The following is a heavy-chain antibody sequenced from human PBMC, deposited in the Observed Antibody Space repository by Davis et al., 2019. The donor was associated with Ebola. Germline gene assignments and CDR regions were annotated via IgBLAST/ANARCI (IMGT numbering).Heavy chain of an antibody. Sequence: SETLSLTCTVSGASISSRSYYWGWIRQPPGKGLEWVGSFSYGDNTHYYNPSLKSRVTISVDTSKNQFSLELSAVTAADTAIYYCARGQTVRGFEYWGQGALVTVSS. V-gene: IGHV4-39*07. CDR2: FSYGDNTH. CDR3: ARGQTVRGFEY. D-gene: IGHD4-17*01. CDR1: GASISSRSYY. J-gene: IGHJ4*02.